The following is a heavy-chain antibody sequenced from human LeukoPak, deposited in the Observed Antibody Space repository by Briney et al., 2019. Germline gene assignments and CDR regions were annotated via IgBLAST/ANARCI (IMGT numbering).Heavy chain of an antibody. Sequence: PSETLSLTCAVSGGSFSDYYWTWIRQPLGKGLEWIGKINHSGGTNYNPSLKSRVTISVFTSQNQFSPKLNSMTAADTAVYYCARGGRYNIWAFDIWGQGTMVTVSS. J-gene: IGHJ3*02. V-gene: IGHV4-34*01. CDR2: INHSGGT. CDR3: ARGGRYNIWAFDI. D-gene: IGHD5-24*01. CDR1: GGSFSDYY.